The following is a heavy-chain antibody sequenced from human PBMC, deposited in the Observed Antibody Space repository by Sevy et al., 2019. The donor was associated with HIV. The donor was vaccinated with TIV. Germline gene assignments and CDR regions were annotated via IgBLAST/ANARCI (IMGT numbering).Heavy chain of an antibody. V-gene: IGHV4-39*01. D-gene: IGHD6-19*01. Sequence: SETLSLTCTVSDVSISSGTNYWGWIRQPPGKGLEWIGSTYYRGTTYYNPSPKSRVTMSADTSMNQFSLKLSSVTVADTAVYYCARQRGGWYEYDASDVWGQGTMVTVSS. J-gene: IGHJ3*01. CDR2: TYYRGTT. CDR3: ARQRGGWYEYDASDV. CDR1: DVSISSGTNY.